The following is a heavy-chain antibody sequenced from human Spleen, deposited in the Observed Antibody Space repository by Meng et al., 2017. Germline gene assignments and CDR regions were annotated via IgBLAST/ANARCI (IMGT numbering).Heavy chain of an antibody. CDR1: GYSISSVYY. V-gene: IGHV4-38-2*02. D-gene: IGHD2-2*01. CDR2: IYHSGST. Sequence: SETLSLTFTVPGYSISSVYYWGWIRQPPGKGLEWIGSIYHSGSTYYNRSLKSRVTISVDTSKNQFSLKLSYVTAADTAVYYCARGLLGYCSSTSCQTNYYYCGMDVWGQGTTVTVSS. J-gene: IGHJ6*02. CDR3: ARGLLGYCSSTSCQTNYYYCGMDV.